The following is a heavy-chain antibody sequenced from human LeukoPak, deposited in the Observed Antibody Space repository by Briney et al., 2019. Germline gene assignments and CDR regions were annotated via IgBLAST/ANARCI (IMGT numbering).Heavy chain of an antibody. V-gene: IGHV3-7*01. D-gene: IGHD3-22*01. CDR3: ARDTYNYDTSGYGLGY. CDR1: GFTLKNYW. Sequence: GGSLRLSCAASGFTLKNYWMSWVRQAPGKGLEWVANIKQDGSEKNYVDSVKGRFTISRDNAKNSLYLQVSSLRAEDTAVYYCARDTYNYDTSGYGLGYWGLGTLVNVSS. J-gene: IGHJ4*02. CDR2: IKQDGSEK.